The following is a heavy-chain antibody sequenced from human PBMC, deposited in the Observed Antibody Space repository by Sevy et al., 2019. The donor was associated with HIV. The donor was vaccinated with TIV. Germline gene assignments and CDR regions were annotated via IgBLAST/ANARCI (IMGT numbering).Heavy chain of an antibody. J-gene: IGHJ6*02. V-gene: IGHV3-30-3*01. CDR3: ARDPLVNWNDYYYYGMDV. Sequence: RGSLRLSCAASEFFFNTYAMHSVRQAPGKGLEWVAVISHDGNNHYYADSVKGRFTISRDNSKNTLHLQMNTLRVEDTAVYYCARDPLVNWNDYYYYGMDVWGPGTTVTVS. D-gene: IGHD1-1*01. CDR1: EFFFNTYA. CDR2: ISHDGNNH.